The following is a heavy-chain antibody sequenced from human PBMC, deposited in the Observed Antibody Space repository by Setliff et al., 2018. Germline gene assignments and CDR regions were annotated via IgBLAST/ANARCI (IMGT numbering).Heavy chain of an antibody. V-gene: IGHV4-59*01. CDR3: VRDRTAYSYGLDV. D-gene: IGHD5-18*01. CDR2: IYHNGNT. J-gene: IGHJ6*02. Sequence: SETLSLTCTVSGGSISPYFWSWIRQPPGKGLEWIGYIYHNGNTNFNPSLKTQVTMSVDPSKNQFALNLRSVTAADTAVYYCVRDRTAYSYGLDVWAQGTTVTVSS. CDR1: GGSISPYF.